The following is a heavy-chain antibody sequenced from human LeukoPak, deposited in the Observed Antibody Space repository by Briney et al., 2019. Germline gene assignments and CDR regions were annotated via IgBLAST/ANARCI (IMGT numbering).Heavy chain of an antibody. D-gene: IGHD6-19*01. J-gene: IGHJ6*02. CDR3: ARDRLRIAVALVDGMDV. Sequence: GGSLRLSCAASGFTFSSYSMNWVRQAPGEGLERVSYISSSSSTIYYADSVKGRFTISRDNSKNTLYLQMNSLRAEDTAVYYCARDRLRIAVALVDGMDVWGQGTTVTVSS. V-gene: IGHV3-48*01. CDR2: ISSSSSTI. CDR1: GFTFSSYS.